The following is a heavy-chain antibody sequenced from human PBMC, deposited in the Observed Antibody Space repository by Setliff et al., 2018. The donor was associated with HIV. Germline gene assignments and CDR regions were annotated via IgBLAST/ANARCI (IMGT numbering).Heavy chain of an antibody. J-gene: IGHJ3*02. V-gene: IGHV3-74*01. CDR3: AKMGSPVGPDAFDI. CDR1: GFTLSSYW. CDR2: INGDGSTT. D-gene: IGHD2-8*01. Sequence: GGSLRLSCAASGFTLSSYWMHWVRQAPGKGLVYVSHINGDGSTTTYADSVKGRFTISRDNSKNTLYLQMNSLRAEDTAVYYCAKMGSPVGPDAFDIWGQGTMVTVSS.